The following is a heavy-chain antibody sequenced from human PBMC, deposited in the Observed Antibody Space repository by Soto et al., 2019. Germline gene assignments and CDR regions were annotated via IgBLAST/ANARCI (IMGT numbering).Heavy chain of an antibody. CDR2: IYHSGST. Sequence: PSETLSLTCAVSGGSISSGGYSWSWIRQPPGKGLEWIGYIYHSGSTYYNPSLKSRVTISVDRSKNQFSLKLSSVTAADMAVYYCARAVAPYLGTWFDPWGQGTLVTVSS. D-gene: IGHD3-16*01. CDR3: ARAVAPYLGTWFDP. J-gene: IGHJ5*02. CDR1: GGSISSGGYS. V-gene: IGHV4-30-2*01.